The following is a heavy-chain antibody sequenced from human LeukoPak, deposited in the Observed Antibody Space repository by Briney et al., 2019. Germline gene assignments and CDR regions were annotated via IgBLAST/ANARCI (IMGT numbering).Heavy chain of an antibody. V-gene: IGHV4-59*01. J-gene: IGHJ4*02. D-gene: IGHD5-12*01. CDR2: IYYGGST. CDR1: GGSISSYY. CDR3: ARQSGYDLDYFDY. Sequence: SETLSLTCTVSGGSISSYYWSWIRQPPGKGLEWIGYIYYGGSTNYNPSLKSRVTISVDTSKNQFSLKLSSVTAADTAVHYCARQSGYDLDYFDYWGQGTLVTVSS.